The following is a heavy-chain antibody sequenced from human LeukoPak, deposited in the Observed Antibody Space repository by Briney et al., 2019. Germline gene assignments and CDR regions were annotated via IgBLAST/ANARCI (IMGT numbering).Heavy chain of an antibody. CDR3: ARTKYYYDSSGYYRAAFDY. Sequence: PSETLSLTCAVYGGSFSGYYWSWIRQPPGKGLEWIGEINHSGSTNYNPSLKSRVTISVDTSKNQFSLKLSSVTAADTAVYYCARTKYYYDSSGYYRAAFDYWGQGTLVTVSS. CDR1: GGSFSGYY. V-gene: IGHV4-34*01. D-gene: IGHD3-22*01. CDR2: INHSGST. J-gene: IGHJ4*02.